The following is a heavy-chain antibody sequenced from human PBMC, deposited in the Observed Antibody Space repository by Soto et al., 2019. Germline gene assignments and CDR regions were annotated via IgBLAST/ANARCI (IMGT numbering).Heavy chain of an antibody. CDR3: AKGGRQWLVTSDFNY. J-gene: IGHJ4*02. D-gene: IGHD6-19*01. CDR1: GYTFTSYG. V-gene: IGHV1-18*01. CDR2: ISAYNGNT. Sequence: GASVKVSCKASGYTFTSYGISWVRQAPGQGLEWMGWISAYNGNTNYAQKLQGRVTMTTDTSTSTAYMELGSLRSDDTAVYYCAKGGRQWLVTSDFNYWGQGALVTVSS.